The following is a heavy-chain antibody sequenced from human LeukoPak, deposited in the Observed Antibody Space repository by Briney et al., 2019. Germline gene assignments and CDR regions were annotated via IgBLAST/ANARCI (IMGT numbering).Heavy chain of an antibody. CDR1: GFTFSSYE. CDR2: ISSSGSNT. V-gene: IGHV3-48*03. CDR3: VRDNYDSSGYYFN. J-gene: IGHJ4*02. D-gene: IGHD3-22*01. Sequence: PGGSLRLSCAGSGFTFSSYEMNWVRQAPGKGLEWVSYISSSGSNTYYADSVKGRFTISRDNAKNSLYLQMNSLRAEDTAVYYCVRDNYDSSGYYFNWGQGTLVTVSS.